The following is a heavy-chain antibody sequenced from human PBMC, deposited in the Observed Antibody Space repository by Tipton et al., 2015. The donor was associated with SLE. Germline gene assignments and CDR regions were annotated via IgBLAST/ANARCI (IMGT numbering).Heavy chain of an antibody. CDR1: GGSISSSSYY. CDR3: ARDLYDNSGGDAFDI. CDR2: IYYSVST. V-gene: IGHV4-39*07. Sequence: TLSLTCTVSGGSISSSSYYWGWIRQPPGKGLEWIGNIYYSVSTYYNPSLKSPVTISVDTSKNQFSLKLSSVTAADTAVYYCARDLYDNSGGDAFDIWGQGTMVTVSS. J-gene: IGHJ3*02. D-gene: IGHD3-22*01.